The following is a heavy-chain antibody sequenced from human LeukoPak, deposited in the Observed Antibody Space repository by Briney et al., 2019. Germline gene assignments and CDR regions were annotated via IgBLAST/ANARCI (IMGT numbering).Heavy chain of an antibody. CDR3: ASGSAGGQRDVRVDY. CDR1: GFTFSSYE. Sequence: GGSLRLSCAASGFTFSSYEMNWVRQGPGKGLEWVSYISSRGSTIYYADSVKGRFTISRDNAKNSLYLQMNSLRAEDTAVYYCASGSAGGQRDVRVDYWGQGTLVTV. CDR2: ISSRGSTI. D-gene: IGHD2-15*01. J-gene: IGHJ4*02. V-gene: IGHV3-48*03.